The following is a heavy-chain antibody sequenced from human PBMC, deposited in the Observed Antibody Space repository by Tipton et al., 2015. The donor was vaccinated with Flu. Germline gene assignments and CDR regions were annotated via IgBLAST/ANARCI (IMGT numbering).Heavy chain of an antibody. V-gene: IGHV4-34*01. CDR3: ARGLGVVVAVAFDI. CDR1: GGSISSTYY. CDR2: INHSGSA. J-gene: IGHJ3*02. Sequence: TLSLTCTVSGGSISSTYYWSWIRQPPGKGLEWIGEINHSGSANYNPSLKSRVTISVDTSKNQFSLKLSSVTAADTAVYYCARGLGVVVAVAFDIWGQGTMVTVSS. D-gene: IGHD2-15*01.